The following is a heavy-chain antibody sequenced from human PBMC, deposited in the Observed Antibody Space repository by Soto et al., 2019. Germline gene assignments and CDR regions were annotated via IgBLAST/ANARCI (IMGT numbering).Heavy chain of an antibody. Sequence: ASVKVSCKASGYIFINYGITWVRQAPGQGLEWMGWISGYNGNTNHAQKFRGRVTMTTDTSTSTAYMELRSLGFGDTAVYYCARDEVPAANWLDPWGQGTLVTVSS. J-gene: IGHJ5*02. V-gene: IGHV1-18*01. CDR1: GYIFINYG. D-gene: IGHD2-2*01. CDR3: ARDEVPAANWLDP. CDR2: ISGYNGNT.